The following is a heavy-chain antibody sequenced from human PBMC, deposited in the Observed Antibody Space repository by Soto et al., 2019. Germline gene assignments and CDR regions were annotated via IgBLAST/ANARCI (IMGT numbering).Heavy chain of an antibody. CDR3: ARGRLYGSPSEFDY. CDR2: IYYSGST. Sequence: SETLSLTCTVSGGSISSGGYYWSWIRQHPGKGLEWIGYIYYSGSTYYNPSLKSRVTISGDTSKNQFSLKLSSVTAADTAVYYCARGRLYGSPSEFDYWGQGTLVTVSS. V-gene: IGHV4-31*03. J-gene: IGHJ4*02. CDR1: GGSISSGGYY. D-gene: IGHD1-1*01.